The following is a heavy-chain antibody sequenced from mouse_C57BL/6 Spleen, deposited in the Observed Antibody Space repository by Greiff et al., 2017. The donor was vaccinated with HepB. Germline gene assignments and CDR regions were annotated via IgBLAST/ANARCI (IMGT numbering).Heavy chain of an antibody. D-gene: IGHD2-2*01. CDR2: ISDGGSYT. J-gene: IGHJ4*01. CDR1: GFTFSSYA. Sequence: DVKLVESGGGLVKPGGSLKLSCAASGFTFSSYAMSWVRQTPEKRLEWVATISDGGSYTYYPDNVKGRFTISRDNAKNNLYLQMSRLKSEDTAMYYCAREGGYHYAMDYWGQGTSVTVSS. V-gene: IGHV5-4*01. CDR3: AREGGYHYAMDY.